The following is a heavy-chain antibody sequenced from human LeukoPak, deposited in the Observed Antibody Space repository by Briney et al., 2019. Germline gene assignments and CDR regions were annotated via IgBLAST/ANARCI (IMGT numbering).Heavy chain of an antibody. Sequence: GGSLRLSCAASGFTFSSYSMNWVRQAPEKGLEWVSSISSSSSYIYYADSVKGRFTISRDNAKNSLYLQMNSLRAEDTAVYYCARELGLRFLEWSPSSYGMVVWGQGTTVTVSS. D-gene: IGHD3-3*01. J-gene: IGHJ6*02. CDR3: ARELGLRFLEWSPSSYGMVV. CDR1: GFTFSSYS. V-gene: IGHV3-21*01. CDR2: ISSSSSYI.